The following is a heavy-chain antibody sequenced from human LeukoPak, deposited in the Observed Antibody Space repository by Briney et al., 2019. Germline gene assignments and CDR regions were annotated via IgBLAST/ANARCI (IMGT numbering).Heavy chain of an antibody. D-gene: IGHD1-1*01. CDR3: AEAPYWNRIPHDAFDI. CDR2: IYYSGST. V-gene: IGHV4-39*07. J-gene: IGHJ3*02. CDR1: GGSIRNDNYY. Sequence: SETLSLTCTVSGGSIRNDNYYWGLIRQPPGKGLEWIGSIYYSGSTYYNPSLKSRVTISVDTSKNQFSLKLSSVTAADTAVYYCAEAPYWNRIPHDAFDIWGQGTMVTVSS.